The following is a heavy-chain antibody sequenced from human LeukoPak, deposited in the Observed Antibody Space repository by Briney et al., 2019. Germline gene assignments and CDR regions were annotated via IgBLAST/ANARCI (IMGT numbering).Heavy chain of an antibody. CDR3: AKTRGGPTSPDDY. CDR1: GFTFSSYW. D-gene: IGHD2-15*01. V-gene: IGHV3-23*01. CDR2: ISGSGGSI. Sequence: GGSLRLSCVGSGFTFSSYWMSWVRQAPGKGLEWVSTISGSGGSIWYADSVKGRFTISRDNSNNTLYLQMNSLRAEDTAVYYCAKTRGGPTSPDDYWGQGTLVTVSS. J-gene: IGHJ4*02.